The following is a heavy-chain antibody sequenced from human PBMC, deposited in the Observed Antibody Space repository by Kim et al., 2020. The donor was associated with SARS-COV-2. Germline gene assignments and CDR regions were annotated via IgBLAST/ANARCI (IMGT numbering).Heavy chain of an antibody. CDR3: ARDDYDWGWFDP. J-gene: IGHJ5*02. Sequence: NYTPSLKSRVTISVDTSKNQFSLKLSSVTAADTAVYYCARDDYDWGWFDPWGQGTLVTVSS. D-gene: IGHD3-16*01. V-gene: IGHV4-59*01.